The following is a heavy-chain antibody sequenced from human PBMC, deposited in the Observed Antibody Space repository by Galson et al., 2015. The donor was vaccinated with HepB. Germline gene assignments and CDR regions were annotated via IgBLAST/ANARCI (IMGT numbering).Heavy chain of an antibody. CDR2: ISYDGSNK. CDR1: GFTFSSYG. V-gene: IGHV3-30*03. D-gene: IGHD3-10*01. Sequence: SLRLSCAASGFTFSSYGMHWVRQAPGKGLEWVAVISYDGSNKYYADSVKGRFTISRDNSKNTLFLQMNSLRVEDTAVYYCVSTLYGSGMIPHWGRGILVTVSS. CDR3: VSTLYGSGMIPH. J-gene: IGHJ4*02.